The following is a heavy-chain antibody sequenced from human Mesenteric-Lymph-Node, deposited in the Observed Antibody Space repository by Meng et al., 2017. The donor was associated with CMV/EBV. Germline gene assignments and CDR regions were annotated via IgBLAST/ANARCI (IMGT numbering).Heavy chain of an antibody. CDR1: GFTFSSHW. Sequence: ASGFTFSSHWMHCVRQPPGKGLVWVSRINSDGRSTSYADSVKGRFTISRDNAKNTLYLQMNSLRAEDTAVYYCARGPSSANYYVGDSWGQGTLVTVSS. J-gene: IGHJ4*02. CDR3: ARGPSSANYYVGDS. CDR2: INSDGRST. D-gene: IGHD1-26*01. V-gene: IGHV3-74*01.